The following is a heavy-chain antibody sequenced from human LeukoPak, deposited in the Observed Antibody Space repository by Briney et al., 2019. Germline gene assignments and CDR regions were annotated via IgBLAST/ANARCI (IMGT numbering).Heavy chain of an antibody. V-gene: IGHV4-30-2*01. Sequence: PSQTLSLTCTVSGGSISSGGYYWSWIRQPPGKGLEWIGYIYHSGSTYYNPSLKSRVTISVDRSKNQFSLKLSSVTAADTAVYYCARGKHDFWSGYYFDYWGQGTPVTVSS. CDR3: ARGKHDFWSGYYFDY. D-gene: IGHD3-3*01. CDR1: GGSISSGGYY. J-gene: IGHJ4*02. CDR2: IYHSGST.